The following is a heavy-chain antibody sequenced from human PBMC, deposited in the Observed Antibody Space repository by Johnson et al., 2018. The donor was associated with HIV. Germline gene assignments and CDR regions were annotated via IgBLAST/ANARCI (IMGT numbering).Heavy chain of an antibody. CDR2: IYSGGNT. D-gene: IGHD3-10*01. Sequence: VQMVESGGGVARPGGSLRLSCAASGFTVSSNYMSWVRQAPGKGLEWVSVIYSGGNTYYADSVKGVFTISRDNAKNTLYLKMNSLRAEDTAVYYCARDASYYGSANDAFDIWGQGTMVTVSS. CDR3: ARDASYYGSANDAFDI. V-gene: IGHV3-66*01. J-gene: IGHJ3*02. CDR1: GFTVSSNY.